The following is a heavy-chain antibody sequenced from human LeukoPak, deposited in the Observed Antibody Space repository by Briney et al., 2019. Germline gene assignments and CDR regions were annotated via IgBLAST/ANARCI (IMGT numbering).Heavy chain of an antibody. CDR1: GGSISSGGYY. CDR2: IYYSGTT. CDR3: ARDYCSSTSCPFYYYYGMDV. J-gene: IGHJ6*02. V-gene: IGHV4-31*03. Sequence: SETLSLTCTVSGGSISSGGYYWSWIRQHPGKGLEWIGYIYYSGTTYYNPSLKGRVTMSVDTSKNQFSLKLNSVTAADTAVYYCARDYCSSTSCPFYYYYGMDVWGQGTTVTVSS. D-gene: IGHD2-2*01.